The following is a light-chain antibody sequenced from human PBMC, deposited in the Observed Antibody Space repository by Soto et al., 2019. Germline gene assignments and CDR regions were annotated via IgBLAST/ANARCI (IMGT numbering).Light chain of an antibody. J-gene: IGKJ1*01. Sequence: EIVLPQSPGTLSLSPGERATLSCTASQSVSSSYLAWYQQKPGQAPRLLIYGASSRATGIPDRFSGSGSGTDFTLTISRREPADFAVYYCQQYGSSLWTFGQGTKVEIK. CDR2: GAS. CDR3: QQYGSSLWT. CDR1: QSVSSSY. V-gene: IGKV3-20*01.